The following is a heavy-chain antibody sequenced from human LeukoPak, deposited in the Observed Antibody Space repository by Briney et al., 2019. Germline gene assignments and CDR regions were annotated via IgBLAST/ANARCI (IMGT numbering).Heavy chain of an antibody. CDR2: IKPDGSEK. V-gene: IGHV3-7*01. CDR1: GFTFSNSW. Sequence: GGSLRLSCAASGFTFSNSWMSWVRQAPGKGLECVANIKPDGSEKYYVDSVKGRFTISRDNAKNSLFLQLNSLRAEDTAVYYCASGNYFDYWGQGTLVTVSS. CDR3: ASGNYFDY. J-gene: IGHJ4*02.